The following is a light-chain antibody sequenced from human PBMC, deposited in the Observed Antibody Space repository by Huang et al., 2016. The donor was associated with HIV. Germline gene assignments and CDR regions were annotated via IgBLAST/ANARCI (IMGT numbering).Light chain of an antibody. Sequence: DIQMTQSPSTLSASVGDRVTIPCRASQNINSWLAFYQQKPGKTPNLLIYEESHLGSRVPSRFSGRGTGTEFSPSTASLQPDDFATYYCQHDNSYSCTCGQGTKLDIK. J-gene: IGKJ2*02. CDR3: QHDNSYSCT. CDR2: EES. V-gene: IGKV1-5*03. CDR1: QNINSW.